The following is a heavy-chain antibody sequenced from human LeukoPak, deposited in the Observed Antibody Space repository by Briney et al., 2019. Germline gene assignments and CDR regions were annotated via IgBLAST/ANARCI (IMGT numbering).Heavy chain of an antibody. CDR2: ISGSGGST. Sequence: GGSLRLSCAASGFTFSSYAMSWVRQAPGKRLEWVSAISGSGGSTYYADSVKGRFTISRDNSKNTLYLQMNSLRAEDTAVYYCAKWPQQGGGFDYWGQGTLVTVSS. CDR1: GFTFSSYA. CDR3: AKWPQQGGGFDY. V-gene: IGHV3-23*01. D-gene: IGHD1/OR15-1a*01. J-gene: IGHJ4*02.